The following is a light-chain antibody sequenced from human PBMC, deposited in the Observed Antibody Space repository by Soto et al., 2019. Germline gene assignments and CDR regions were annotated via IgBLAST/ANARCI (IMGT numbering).Light chain of an antibody. CDR3: QHRSHWLIT. CDR1: QSVTNY. CDR2: ETI. Sequence: EIVLTQSPATLSLSPVERATLSCRASQSVTNYLAWYQQKAGQAPRLLIYETIHRATGIPARFSGSGSGTDFTLTISSLEPEDFAVYYCQHRSHWLITFAQGTRLEIK. V-gene: IGKV3-11*01. J-gene: IGKJ5*01.